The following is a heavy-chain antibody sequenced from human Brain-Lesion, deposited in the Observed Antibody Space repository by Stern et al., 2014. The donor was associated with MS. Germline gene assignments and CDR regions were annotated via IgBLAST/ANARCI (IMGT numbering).Heavy chain of an antibody. CDR3: ARGRVVPGFQYYATDV. CDR2: IFNSGST. Sequence: QVQLQESGPGLVKPSQTLSLSCTVSGGSISSGGYYWSWIRQPAGKGLEWIGRIFNSGSTSYNPSLKSRFPISIDTSKNQFSLRLNSMTAADTAVYYCARGRVVPGFQYYATDVWGQGTTVIVSS. J-gene: IGHJ6*02. D-gene: IGHD2-2*01. CDR1: GGSISSGGYY. V-gene: IGHV4-61*02.